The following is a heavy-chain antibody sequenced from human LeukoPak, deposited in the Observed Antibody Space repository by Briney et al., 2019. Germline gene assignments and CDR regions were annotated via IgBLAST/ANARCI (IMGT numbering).Heavy chain of an antibody. CDR3: ARADYYDSSGYPLHPYYFDY. CDR1: GYSISSGYY. J-gene: IGHJ4*02. D-gene: IGHD3-22*01. CDR2: IYHSGST. Sequence: SEILSLTCSVSGYSISSGYYWGWIRQPPGKGLEWIGNIYHSGSTYYNPSLKSRLTISVDTSKNQFSLKLSSVTAADTAVYYCARADYYDSSGYPLHPYYFDYWGQGTLVTVSS. V-gene: IGHV4-38-2*02.